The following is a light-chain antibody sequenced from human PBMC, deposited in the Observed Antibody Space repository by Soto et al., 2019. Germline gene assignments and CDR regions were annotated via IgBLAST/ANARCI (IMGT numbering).Light chain of an antibody. CDR3: QQRRT. CDR2: DAS. CDR1: QSISRSY. Sequence: EIVLTQSPATLSLSPGESATLSCRASQSISRSYLAWYQQKPGQAPRLLIYDASNRATGIPARFSGSGSGTDFTLTISSLEPEDFAVYYCQQRRTFGQGTKV. V-gene: IGKV3-11*01. J-gene: IGKJ1*01.